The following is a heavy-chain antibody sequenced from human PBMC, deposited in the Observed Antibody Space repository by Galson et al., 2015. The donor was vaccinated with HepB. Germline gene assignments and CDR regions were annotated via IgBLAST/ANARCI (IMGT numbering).Heavy chain of an antibody. CDR1: GYTFSSYF. CDR3: ARGAIVVVVGANQNNWFDP. V-gene: IGHV1-18*01. CDR2: ISAYNRHT. Sequence: SVKVSCKASGYTFSSYFITWVRQAPGQGLEWMGWISAYNRHTNYAQKFQGRVTMTTDTSTSTAYMELRSLRSDDTAVYYCARGAIVVVVGANQNNWFDPWGQGTLVTVSS. D-gene: IGHD2-15*01. J-gene: IGHJ5*02.